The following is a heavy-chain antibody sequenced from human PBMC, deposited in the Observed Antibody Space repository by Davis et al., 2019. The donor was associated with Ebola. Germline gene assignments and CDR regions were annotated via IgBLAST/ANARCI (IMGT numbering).Heavy chain of an antibody. Sequence: SETLSLTCSVSGGSISSSSYYWGWIRQPPGKGLEWIGSMYYSRSTYYNPSLKSRVTISVDTSKNQFSLKLSSVTAADTAVYYCARDPVDDAFDIWGQGTMVTVSS. CDR3: ARDPVDDAFDI. J-gene: IGHJ3*02. CDR2: MYYSRST. CDR1: GGSISSSSYY. V-gene: IGHV4-39*07.